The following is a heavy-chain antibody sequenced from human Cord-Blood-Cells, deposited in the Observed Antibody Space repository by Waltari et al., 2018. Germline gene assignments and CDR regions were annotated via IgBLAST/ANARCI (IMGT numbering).Heavy chain of an antibody. Sequence: QVTLKESGPALVKPTQTLTLTCTFSGFSLSTSGMRVSWIRKPPGKALEWLARIDWDDDKFYSTSLKTRLTISKDTSKNQVVLTMTNMDPVDTATYYCARTNPYSSSWYYFDYWGQGTLVTVSS. J-gene: IGHJ4*02. CDR2: IDWDDDK. D-gene: IGHD6-13*01. V-gene: IGHV2-70*04. CDR1: GFSLSTSGMR. CDR3: ARTNPYSSSWYYFDY.